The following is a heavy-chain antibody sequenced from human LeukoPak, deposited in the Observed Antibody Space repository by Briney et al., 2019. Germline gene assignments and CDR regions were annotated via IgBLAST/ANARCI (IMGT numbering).Heavy chain of an antibody. CDR1: GYTFTKNY. J-gene: IGHJ4*02. CDR2: ISAYNGNT. Sequence: GASVKVSCKASGYTFTKNYMHWVRQAPGQGLEWMGWISAYNGNTNYAQKLQGRVTMTTDTSTSTAYMELRSLRSDDTAVYYCASSHWGVMYYYDSSGYYPFDYWGQGTLVTVSS. D-gene: IGHD3-22*01. V-gene: IGHV1-18*04. CDR3: ASSHWGVMYYYDSSGYYPFDY.